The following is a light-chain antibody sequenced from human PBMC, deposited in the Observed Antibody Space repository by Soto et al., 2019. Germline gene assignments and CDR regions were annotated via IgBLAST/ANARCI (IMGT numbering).Light chain of an antibody. Sequence: EIVLTQSPGILSLSPGERATLSCRASQSVSNDFLAWYQQKPGQAPRLLIYGASTRATDVPDRFSGSGSGEDFTLSISRMEPEDFAVYYCQQYGSSPPRTFGQGTKVEMK. J-gene: IGKJ1*01. CDR1: QSVSNDF. CDR3: QQYGSSPPRT. V-gene: IGKV3-20*01. CDR2: GAS.